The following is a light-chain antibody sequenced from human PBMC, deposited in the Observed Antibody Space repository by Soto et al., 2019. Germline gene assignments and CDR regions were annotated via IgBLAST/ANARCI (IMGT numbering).Light chain of an antibody. V-gene: IGKV2-30*01. CDR1: QSPLYSDGNTY. CDR3: MQGTHWPWT. CDR2: KVS. J-gene: IGKJ1*01. Sequence: DVVMTQSPLSLPVTLGQPASISCRSSQSPLYSDGNTYLSWFQQRPGQSPRRLIYKVSNRVSGVPDRFSGSGSGTDFTLKISRVEAEDVGVYYCMQGTHWPWTFGQGTKVEIK.